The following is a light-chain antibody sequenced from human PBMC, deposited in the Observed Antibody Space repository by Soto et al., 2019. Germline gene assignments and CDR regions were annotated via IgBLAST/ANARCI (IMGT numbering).Light chain of an antibody. Sequence: QSVRTQPPSVSGAPGQRVTISCTGSSSNIGAGYDVHWYHQLPGTDPKLLIYCNSNRPSGVPDRFSGSKSGTAASLAISGLQAEDEADYYFQSFDSSLSGSVFGGGTKLTVL. CDR3: QSFDSSLSGSV. J-gene: IGLJ2*01. CDR1: SSNIGAGYD. V-gene: IGLV1-40*01. CDR2: CNS.